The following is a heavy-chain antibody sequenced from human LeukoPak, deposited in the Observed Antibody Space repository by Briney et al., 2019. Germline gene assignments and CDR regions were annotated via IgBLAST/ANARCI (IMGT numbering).Heavy chain of an antibody. Sequence: ASVKVSCKASGGTFSSYAISWVRQAPGQGLEWMGRIIPIFGTANYAQKFQGRVTITTDESTTTAYMELSSLRSEDTAVYYCARGDYDFWRGYYANWFDPWGQGTLVTVSS. J-gene: IGHJ5*02. CDR3: ARGDYDFWRGYYANWFDP. CDR1: GGTFSSYA. D-gene: IGHD3-3*01. CDR2: IIPIFGTA. V-gene: IGHV1-69*05.